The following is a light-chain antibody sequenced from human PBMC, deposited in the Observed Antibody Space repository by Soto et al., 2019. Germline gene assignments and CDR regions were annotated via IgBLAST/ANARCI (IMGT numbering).Light chain of an antibody. CDR1: QAISSY. J-gene: IGKJ4*01. V-gene: IGKV1-27*01. CDR2: ATS. CDR3: HKYNHAPT. Sequence: DIQLTQSPSSLSASVGDRVTITCRASQAISSYLDWYQQKPGKVPELLIYATSTLQSGAPARFSGSGSGTDFTLTISSLQPEDVATYYCHKYNHAPTFGGGTKVEIK.